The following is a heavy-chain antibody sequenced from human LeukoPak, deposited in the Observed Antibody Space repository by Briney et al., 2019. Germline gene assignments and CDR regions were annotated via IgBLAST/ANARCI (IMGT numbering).Heavy chain of an antibody. CDR3: ARDGDITPTDV. CDR2: IWYDGSNK. J-gene: IGHJ6*02. Sequence: PGRSLRLSCAASGFTFSSFGMHWVRQAPGKGLEWVAVIWYDGSNKYYADSVKGRFTISRDNSKNTLYLQMNGLRAEDTAVYYCARDGDITPTDVWGQGTTVTVSS. D-gene: IGHD2-15*01. V-gene: IGHV3-33*01. CDR1: GFTFSSFG.